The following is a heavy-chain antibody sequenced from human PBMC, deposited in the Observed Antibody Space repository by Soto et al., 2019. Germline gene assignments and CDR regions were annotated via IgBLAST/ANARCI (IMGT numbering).Heavy chain of an antibody. V-gene: IGHV3-74*01. D-gene: IGHD3-22*01. Sequence: EVQLVESGGGLVQPGGSLRLSCAASGFTFSSYWMHWVRQAPGKGLVWVSRINSDGSSTSYADSVKGRFTISRDNAKNTLYLQMNSLRAEDTAVYYCARGVDAPNYYDSSGYYYDWGRGTLVTVSS. CDR2: INSDGSST. CDR1: GFTFSSYW. CDR3: ARGVDAPNYYDSSGYYYD. J-gene: IGHJ4*02.